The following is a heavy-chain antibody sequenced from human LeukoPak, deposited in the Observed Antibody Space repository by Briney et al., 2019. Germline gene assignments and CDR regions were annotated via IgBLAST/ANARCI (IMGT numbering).Heavy chain of an antibody. Sequence: GGSLRLSCAASGFTFSSYSMNWLRQTPGKGLEWVSYISGSGTITYYADSVKGRFTISRDNAKNSLSLQMNSLRDEDTAVYFCARDLMGAAAGTWGQGTLVTVS. CDR1: GFTFSSYS. D-gene: IGHD6-13*01. V-gene: IGHV3-48*02. CDR2: ISGSGTIT. CDR3: ARDLMGAAAGT. J-gene: IGHJ4*02.